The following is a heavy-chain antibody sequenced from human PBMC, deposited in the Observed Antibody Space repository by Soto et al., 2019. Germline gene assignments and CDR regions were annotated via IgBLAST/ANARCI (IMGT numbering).Heavy chain of an antibody. CDR1: GGYISSYY. CDR2: IYYSGST. CDR3: ASALYCSGGSCSFDP. J-gene: IGHJ5*02. Sequence: SETLSLTCTVSGGYISSYYWSWIRQPPGKGLEWIGYIYYSGSTNYNPSLKSRVTISMDTSKNQFSLKLTSVTAADTAVYYCASALYCSGGSCSFDPWGQGTLVTVSS. V-gene: IGHV4-59*01. D-gene: IGHD2-15*01.